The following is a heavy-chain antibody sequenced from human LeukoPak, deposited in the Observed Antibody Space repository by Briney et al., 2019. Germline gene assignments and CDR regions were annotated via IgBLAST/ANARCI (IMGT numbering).Heavy chain of an antibody. V-gene: IGHV3-30*02. J-gene: IGHJ6*02. CDR1: GFTFTTYG. D-gene: IGHD6-19*01. Sequence: GGSLRLSCEASGFTFTTYGMHWVRQVPGKGLDWVAFIRCDGSNKYYADSVKGRFTISRDNSKNTLYLQMNSLRAEDTAVYYCAKEEEAVAALPVYGMDVWGQGTTVTVSS. CDR2: IRCDGSNK. CDR3: AKEEEAVAALPVYGMDV.